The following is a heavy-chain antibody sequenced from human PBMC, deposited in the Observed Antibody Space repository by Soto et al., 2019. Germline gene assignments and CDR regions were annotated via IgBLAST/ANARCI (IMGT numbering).Heavy chain of an antibody. CDR1: GFTLSSYA. Sequence: AGGALRLSCAASGFTLSSYAMSWVRQAPGKGLEWVSAISGSGGSTYYADSVKGRFTISRDNSKNTLYLQMNSLRAEDTAVYYCAKPSQLTYFDYWGQGTLVTVSS. D-gene: IGHD2-2*01. V-gene: IGHV3-23*01. CDR3: AKPSQLTYFDY. J-gene: IGHJ4*02. CDR2: ISGSGGST.